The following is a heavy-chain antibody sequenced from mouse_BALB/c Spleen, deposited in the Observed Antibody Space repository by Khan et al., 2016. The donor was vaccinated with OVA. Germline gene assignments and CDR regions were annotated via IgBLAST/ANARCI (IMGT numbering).Heavy chain of an antibody. CDR2: INPSNGDT. Sequence: QVQLQQSGAELVKPGASVKISCKATGYTFTSFYMYWVKQRPGQGLEWIGGINPSNGDTHFYEKFKSKATLTVDKSSTTAYMQFSSLTSEDSAVCYCARSGYGNPFAYWGQGTLVTVSA. D-gene: IGHD2-1*01. CDR1: GYTFTSFY. CDR3: ARSGYGNPFAY. J-gene: IGHJ3*01. V-gene: IGHV1S81*02.